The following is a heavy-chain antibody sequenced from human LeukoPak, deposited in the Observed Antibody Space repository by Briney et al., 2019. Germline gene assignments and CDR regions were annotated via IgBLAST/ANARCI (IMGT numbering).Heavy chain of an antibody. D-gene: IGHD3-22*01. V-gene: IGHV4-4*07. CDR2: IYTSGST. Sequence: ETLSLTCTVSGGSISSYYWSWIRQPAGKGLEWIGRIYTSGSTNYNPSLKSRVTISVDTSKNQFSLKLSSVTAADTAVYYCARTYYYDSSGYSLYYYYYYMDVWGKGTTVTVSS. J-gene: IGHJ6*03. CDR1: GGSISSYY. CDR3: ARTYYYDSSGYSLYYYYYYMDV.